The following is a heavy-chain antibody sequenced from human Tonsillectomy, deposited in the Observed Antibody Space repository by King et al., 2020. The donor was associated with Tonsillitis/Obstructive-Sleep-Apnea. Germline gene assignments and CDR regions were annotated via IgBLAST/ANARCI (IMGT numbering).Heavy chain of an antibody. J-gene: IGHJ3*02. CDR3: ATDRGSGWFIDAFDI. D-gene: IGHD6-19*01. CDR1: GYTLTELP. CDR2: FEPEDAET. Sequence: QLVQSGAEVKKPGASVKVSCKVSGYTLTELPLHWVRQAPGKGLEWMGGFEPEDAETVYAQKFQGRVTMTEDTSTDTAYMELSSLRSEDTAVYYCATDRGSGWFIDAFDIWGQGTMVTVSS. V-gene: IGHV1-24*01.